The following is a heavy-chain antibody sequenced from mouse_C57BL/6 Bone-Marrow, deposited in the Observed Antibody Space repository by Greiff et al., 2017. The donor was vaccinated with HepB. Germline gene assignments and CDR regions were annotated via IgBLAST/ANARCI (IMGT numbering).Heavy chain of an antibody. CDR3: ARAAGYYYGSSYEYFDV. Sequence: VQLQQSGAELAKPGASVKLSCKASGYTFTSYWMLWVKQRLGQGLEWIGYINPSSGYTKYNQKFKDKATLTADKSSSTAYMQLSSLTDEDSAVYYCARAAGYYYGSSYEYFDVWGTETTVTVTS. D-gene: IGHD1-1*01. CDR2: INPSSGYT. CDR1: GYTFTSYW. J-gene: IGHJ1*03. V-gene: IGHV1-7*01.